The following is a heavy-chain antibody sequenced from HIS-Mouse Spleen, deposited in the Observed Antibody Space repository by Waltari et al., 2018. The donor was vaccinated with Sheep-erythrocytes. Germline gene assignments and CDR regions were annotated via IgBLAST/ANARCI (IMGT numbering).Heavy chain of an antibody. J-gene: IGHJ4*02. CDR3: ARLYYYDSSGYYFDY. V-gene: IGHV4-39*01. CDR2: IYYSGST. CDR1: GGPISSRSYF. D-gene: IGHD3-22*01. Sequence: QLQLQESGPGLVKPSETLSLTCTVSGGPISSRSYFWGGLRQPPGEGLEWIGSIYYSGSTYYNPSLKSRVTISVDTSKNQFSLKLSSVTAADTAVYYCARLYYYDSSGYYFDYWGQGTLVTVSS.